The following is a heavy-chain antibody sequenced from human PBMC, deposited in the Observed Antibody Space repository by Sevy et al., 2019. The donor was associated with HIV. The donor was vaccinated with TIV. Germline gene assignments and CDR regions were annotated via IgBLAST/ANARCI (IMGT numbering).Heavy chain of an antibody. V-gene: IGHV1-69*13. J-gene: IGHJ6*02. CDR2: IIPIFGTA. Sequence: ASVKVSCKASGGTFSSYAISWVRQAPGQGLEWMGGIIPIFGTANYAQKFQGRVTITADESTSTAYMGLGSLRSEDTAVYYGAGRGYDYYDSSGYPFYYYYGMDVWGQGTTVTVSS. CDR3: AGRGYDYYDSSGYPFYYYYGMDV. CDR1: GGTFSSYA. D-gene: IGHD3-22*01.